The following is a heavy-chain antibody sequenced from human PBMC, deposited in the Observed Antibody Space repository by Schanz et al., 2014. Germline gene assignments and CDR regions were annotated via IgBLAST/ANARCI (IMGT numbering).Heavy chain of an antibody. CDR1: GFGFSSYS. CDR3: ARGGPAYYFDD. CDR2: VSSDGNND. V-gene: IGHV3-30*03. Sequence: VQLVESGGDLVQPGGSLRLSCAASGFGFSSYSMNWVRQAPGKGLEWVALVSSDGNNDYYTDSVKGRFTISRDNSKNTVYIQMNSLRAEDTAVYYCARGGPAYYFDDWGQGTLVTVSS. J-gene: IGHJ4*02.